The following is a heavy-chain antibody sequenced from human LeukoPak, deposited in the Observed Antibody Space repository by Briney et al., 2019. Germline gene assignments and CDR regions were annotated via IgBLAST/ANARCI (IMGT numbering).Heavy chain of an antibody. V-gene: IGHV4-59*08. D-gene: IGHD3-22*01. CDR3: ARLHSSVYYAIEY. Sequence: KPSETLSLTCTVSGGSMSSYYWTWIRRPPGQGLEWVGYIYYSGSTDYNPSLKSRLTISVDTSKNQFSLNLNSVTAADTAVYYCARLHSSVYYAIEYWGQGTLVTVYS. CDR2: IYYSGST. CDR1: GGSMSSYY. J-gene: IGHJ4*02.